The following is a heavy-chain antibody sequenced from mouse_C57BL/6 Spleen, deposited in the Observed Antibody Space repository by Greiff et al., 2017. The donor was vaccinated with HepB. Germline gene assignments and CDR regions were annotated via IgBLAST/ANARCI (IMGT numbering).Heavy chain of an antibody. CDR3: ARNWLWYFDV. CDR1: GFTFSDYY. J-gene: IGHJ1*03. Sequence: EVKLMESGGGLVQPGGSLKLSCAASGFTFSDYYMYWVRQTPEKRLEWVAYISNGGGSTYYPDTVKGRFTISRDNAKNTLYLQMSRLKSEDTAMYYCARNWLWYFDVWGTGTTVTVSS. V-gene: IGHV5-12*01. D-gene: IGHD4-1*01. CDR2: ISNGGGST.